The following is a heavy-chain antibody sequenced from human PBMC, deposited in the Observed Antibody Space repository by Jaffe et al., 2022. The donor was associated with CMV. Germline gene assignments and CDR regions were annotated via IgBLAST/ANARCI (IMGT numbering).Heavy chain of an antibody. D-gene: IGHD3-3*01. V-gene: IGHV3-21*01. CDR1: GFTFSSYS. J-gene: IGHJ4*02. CDR2: ISSSSSYI. CDR3: ARDKPELRFLEWLFSFDY. Sequence: EVQLVESGGGLVKPGGSLRLSCAASGFTFSSYSMNWVRQAPGKGLEWVSSISSSSSYIYYADSVKGRFTISRDNAKNSLYLQMNSLRAEDTAVYYCARDKPELRFLEWLFSFDYWGQGTLVTVSS.